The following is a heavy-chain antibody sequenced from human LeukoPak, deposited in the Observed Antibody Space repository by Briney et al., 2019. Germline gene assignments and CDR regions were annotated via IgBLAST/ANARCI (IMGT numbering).Heavy chain of an antibody. D-gene: IGHD6-25*01. Sequence: SQTLSLTCTVSGGSISSGGYYWSWIRQHPGKGLEWIGYIYYSGSTHYNPSLKSRVTISVDTSKNQFSLKLSSVTAADTAVYYCARVAAAGPFDYWGQGTLVTVSS. V-gene: IGHV4-31*03. CDR3: ARVAAAGPFDY. CDR2: IYYSGST. CDR1: GGSISSGGYY. J-gene: IGHJ4*02.